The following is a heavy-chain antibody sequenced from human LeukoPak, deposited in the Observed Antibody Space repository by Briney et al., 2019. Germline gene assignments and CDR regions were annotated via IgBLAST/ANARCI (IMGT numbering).Heavy chain of an antibody. Sequence: SETLSLTCTVSGGSISSGSYYWSWIRQPAGKGLEWIGRIYTSGSTNYNPSLKSRVTISVDTSKNQFSLKLSSVTAADTAVYYCARAAQSVRGPRVLNYMDVWGKGTTVTVSS. J-gene: IGHJ6*03. CDR2: IYTSGST. CDR3: ARAAQSVRGPRVLNYMDV. D-gene: IGHD3-10*01. CDR1: GGSISSGSYY. V-gene: IGHV4-61*02.